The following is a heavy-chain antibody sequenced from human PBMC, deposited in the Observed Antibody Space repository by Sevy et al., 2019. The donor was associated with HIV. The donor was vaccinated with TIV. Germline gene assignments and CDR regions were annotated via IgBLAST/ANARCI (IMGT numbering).Heavy chain of an antibody. CDR2: IYTSGST. V-gene: IGHV4-61*02. CDR3: ASVRDYYDSSGYHDAFDI. J-gene: IGHJ3*02. Sequence: SETLSLTCTVSGGSISSGSYYWSWIRQPAGKGLEWIGRIYTSGSTNYNPSLQSRVTISVDTSKNQFSLKLSSVTAADTAVYYCASVRDYYDSSGYHDAFDIWGQGTMVTVSS. D-gene: IGHD3-22*01. CDR1: GGSISSGSYY.